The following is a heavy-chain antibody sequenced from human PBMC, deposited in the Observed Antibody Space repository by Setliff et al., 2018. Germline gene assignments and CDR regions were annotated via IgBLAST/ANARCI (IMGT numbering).Heavy chain of an antibody. CDR1: GYSFTDYY. Sequence: ASVKVSCKASGYSFTDYYMYWVRQAPGQGLEWMGWINSNGGGTNYAQNFQGRVTMTRDTSISTVYMELSSLRFDDTAVYYCARDPTGSDFVFSYFFDVWGKGTTVTVSS. CDR3: ARDPTGSDFVFSYFFDV. V-gene: IGHV1-2*02. D-gene: IGHD3-10*01. J-gene: IGHJ6*03. CDR2: INSNGGGT.